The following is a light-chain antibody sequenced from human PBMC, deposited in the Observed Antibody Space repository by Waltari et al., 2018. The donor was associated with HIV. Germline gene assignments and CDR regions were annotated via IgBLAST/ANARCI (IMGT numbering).Light chain of an antibody. CDR2: TTM. CDR1: YSNRGRHH. J-gene: IGLJ1*01. CDR3: TGWDASLSEYV. V-gene: IGLV1-47*01. Sequence: QSVLTQPPSASATPGQRVPSSRSGRYSNRGRHHAYWYQHLPGTTPKPLHYTTMQRPSRVPDRFSGSKSGASAYLAISGLRSEDEADYYCTGWDASLSEYVFGPGTRVTV.